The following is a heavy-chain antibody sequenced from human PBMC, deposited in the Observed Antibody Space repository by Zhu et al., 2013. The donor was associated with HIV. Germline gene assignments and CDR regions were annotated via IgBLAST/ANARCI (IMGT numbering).Heavy chain of an antibody. CDR1: GYIFTNNG. V-gene: IGHV1-18*01. CDR2: ISGYNGNT. Sequence: QVQLVQSGAEVKKPGAPVRVSCKASGYIFTNNGISWVRRAPGQGLEWMGWISGYNGNTNYAQKLQGRVTMTTDTATSTAYMELRSLRSDDTAVYYCARDISQYDNYGMDVWGQGTTVTVSS. CDR3: ARDISQYDNYGMDV. D-gene: IGHD3-3*02. J-gene: IGHJ6*02.